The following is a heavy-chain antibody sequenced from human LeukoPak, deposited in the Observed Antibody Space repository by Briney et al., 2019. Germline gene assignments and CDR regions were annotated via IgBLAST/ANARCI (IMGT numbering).Heavy chain of an antibody. CDR1: GLTFSSYA. CDR2: ISGSGGST. J-gene: IGHJ4*02. D-gene: IGHD3-22*01. V-gene: IGHV3-23*01. CDR3: ARPYDSSGYYWAFDY. Sequence: GGSLRLSCAASGLTFSSYAMSWVRQAPGKGLEWVSVISGSGGSTYYADSVKGRFTISRDNSKNTLYLQMNSLRAEDTAVYYCARPYDSSGYYWAFDYWGQGTLVTVSS.